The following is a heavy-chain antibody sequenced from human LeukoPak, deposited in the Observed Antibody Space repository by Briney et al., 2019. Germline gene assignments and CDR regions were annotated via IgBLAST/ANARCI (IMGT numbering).Heavy chain of an antibody. V-gene: IGHV3-66*01. CDR1: GFTVSSNY. D-gene: IGHD3-22*01. CDR2: IYSGGST. J-gene: IGHJ4*02. Sequence: GGSLRLSCAASGFTVSSNYMSWVRQAPGKGLEWVSVIYSGGSTYYADSAKGRFTISRDNSKNTLYLQMNSLRAEDTAVYYCARDWYYYDSSGYFHIDYWGQGTLVTVSS. CDR3: ARDWYYYDSSGYFHIDY.